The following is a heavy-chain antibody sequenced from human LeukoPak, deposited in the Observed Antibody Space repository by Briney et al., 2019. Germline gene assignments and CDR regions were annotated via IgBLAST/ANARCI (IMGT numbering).Heavy chain of an antibody. J-gene: IGHJ4*02. CDR3: AKDKTAAGRPPTNLDY. D-gene: IGHD6-13*01. CDR2: IRYDGSNK. CDR1: GFTFSSYG. V-gene: IGHV3-30*02. Sequence: PGGSLRLSCAASGFTFSSYGMHWVRQAPGKGLEWGAFIRYDGSNKYYADSVKGRFTISRDNSKSTLYLQMNSLRAEDTAVYYCAKDKTAAGRPPTNLDYWGQGTLVTVSS.